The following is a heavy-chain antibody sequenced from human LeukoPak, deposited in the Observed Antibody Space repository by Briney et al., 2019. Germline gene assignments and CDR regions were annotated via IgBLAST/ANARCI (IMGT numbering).Heavy chain of an antibody. CDR2: ISGSGSTI. V-gene: IGHV3-48*03. Sequence: QPGGSLRLSCAASGFTFSSYEMNWVRQAPGMGLEWVSYISGSGSTIYYADSVKGRFTISRDNAKNSLYLQMSSLRVEDTAVYYCARGAAGGDFDYWGQGTLVTVSS. J-gene: IGHJ4*02. CDR1: GFTFSSYE. CDR3: ARGAAGGDFDY. D-gene: IGHD6-13*01.